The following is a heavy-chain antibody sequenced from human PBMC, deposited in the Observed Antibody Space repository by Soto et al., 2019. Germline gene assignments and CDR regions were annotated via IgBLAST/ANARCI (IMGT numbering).Heavy chain of an antibody. D-gene: IGHD5-18*01. Sequence: VQLLESGGGLVQPGGSLRLSCAASGFAFSTFALRWVRQAPGKGLQWVSEISGSGGDTDYADSVKGRFTISRDNSKNTLFLQMNSLRADDTAIYDCAGPGYSSQDYWGQGTMVTVSS. V-gene: IGHV3-23*01. CDR2: ISGSGGDT. J-gene: IGHJ4*02. CDR1: GFAFSTFA. CDR3: AGPGYSSQDY.